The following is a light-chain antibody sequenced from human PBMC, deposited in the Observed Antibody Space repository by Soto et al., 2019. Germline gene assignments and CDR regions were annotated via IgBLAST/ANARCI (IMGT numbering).Light chain of an antibody. Sequence: ELVMTQSPATLSVSPGERATLSCRASQSVSTNVAWYQQKPGQAPRLLIYGASTRATDIPARFSGSGSGTEFTLTISSLQSEDFVVYYCQQYNNWPPWTFGQGTKVEIK. CDR1: QSVSTN. CDR2: GAS. J-gene: IGKJ1*01. V-gene: IGKV3D-15*01. CDR3: QQYNNWPPWT.